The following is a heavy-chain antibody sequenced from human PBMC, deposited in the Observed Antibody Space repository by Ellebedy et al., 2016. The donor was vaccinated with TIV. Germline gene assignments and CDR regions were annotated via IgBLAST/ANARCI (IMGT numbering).Heavy chain of an antibody. D-gene: IGHD4-23*01. V-gene: IGHV1-46*01. CDR3: ARVQTTVVSRYYFDY. Sequence: AASVKVSCKASGYTFTSYGISWVRQAPGQGLEWMGIINPSGGSTSYAQKFQGRVTMTRDTSTSTVYMELSSLRSEDTAVYYCARVQTTVVSRYYFDYWGQGTLVTVSS. CDR1: GYTFTSYG. CDR2: INPSGGST. J-gene: IGHJ4*02.